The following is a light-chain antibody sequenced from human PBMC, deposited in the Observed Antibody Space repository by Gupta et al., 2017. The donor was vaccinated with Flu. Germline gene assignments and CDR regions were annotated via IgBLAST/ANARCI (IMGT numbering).Light chain of an antibody. J-gene: IGLJ3*02. V-gene: IGLV6-57*01. CDR1: SGRLDRND. CDR3: QSQNSDNQWV. Sequence: LPQPPSVSETPEEPITISCTRSSGRLDRNDVQWYQQRPCMSPTTVIYQDKQRPSGGPDRVSGSIDSSSNSASLTISGRQTEDEADYYCQSQNSDNQWVFGGGTRLTVL. CDR2: QDK.